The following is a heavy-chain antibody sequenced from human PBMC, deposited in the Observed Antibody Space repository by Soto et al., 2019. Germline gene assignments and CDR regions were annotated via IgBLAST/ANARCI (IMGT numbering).Heavy chain of an antibody. V-gene: IGHV3-23*01. CDR3: AKDFSQFIRYFEL. CDR1: GFTFSSYA. Sequence: GGSLRLSCAAPGFTFSSYAMSWVRQAPGKGLEWVSAISGSGGSTYYADSVKGRFTISRDNSKNTLYLQMNSLRAEDTAVYYCAKDFSQFIRYFELWGQGTLVTVSS. CDR2: ISGSGGST. D-gene: IGHD3-9*01. J-gene: IGHJ4*02.